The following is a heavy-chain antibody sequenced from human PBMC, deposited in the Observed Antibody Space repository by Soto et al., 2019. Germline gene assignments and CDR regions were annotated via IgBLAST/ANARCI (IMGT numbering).Heavy chain of an antibody. Sequence: QVQLVQSGAEVKEPGASVKVSCMASGYSFTSYGLIWLRQAPGQRLEWMGWISPYNGNTNYAQKLKGRVTMTTDTSTNTAYMELRSLRSDDTAVYYCARQFGVNPHFDYWGQGTLVAVSS. CDR2: ISPYNGNT. CDR3: ARQFGVNPHFDY. CDR1: GYSFTSYG. J-gene: IGHJ4*02. D-gene: IGHD2-8*01. V-gene: IGHV1-18*01.